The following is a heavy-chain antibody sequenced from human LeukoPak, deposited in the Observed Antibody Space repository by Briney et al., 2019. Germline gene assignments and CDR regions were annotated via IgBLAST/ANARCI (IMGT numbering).Heavy chain of an antibody. CDR1: GFTFSSYA. CDR2: ISGSGGST. CDR3: AKDSKWFGELLFDY. Sequence: GGSLRLSCAASGFTFSSYAMSWVRQAPGKGLEWVSAISGSGGSTYYADSVKGRFTISRDNSENTLYLQMNSLRAEDTAVYYCAKDSKWFGELLFDYWGQGTLVTVSS. D-gene: IGHD3-10*01. V-gene: IGHV3-23*01. J-gene: IGHJ4*02.